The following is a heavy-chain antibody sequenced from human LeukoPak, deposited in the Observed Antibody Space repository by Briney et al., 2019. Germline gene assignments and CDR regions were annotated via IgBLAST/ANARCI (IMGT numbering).Heavy chain of an antibody. CDR3: ARDPADY. CDR1: GFTFSSYA. V-gene: IGHV3-30*04. CDR2: ISYDGSNK. Sequence: GGSLRLSCAASGFTFSSYAMHWVRQAPGKGLEWVAVISYDGSNKYYADSVKGRFTISRDNAKNSLYLQMNSLRAEDTAVYYCARDPADYWGQGTLVTVSS. J-gene: IGHJ4*02.